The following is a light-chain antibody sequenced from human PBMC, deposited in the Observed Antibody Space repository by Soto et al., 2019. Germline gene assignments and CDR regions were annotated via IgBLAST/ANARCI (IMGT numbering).Light chain of an antibody. J-gene: IGLJ3*02. Sequence: QSVLTQPPSVSAAPGQRVTISCSGSISNVGSNFIFWYQQFPGTAPKLLIYDNDKRSSGTPDRFSGSKSGTSATLGITGLQTGDEADYYCGTWDSSLSAGVFGGGTKLTVL. CDR3: GTWDSSLSAGV. V-gene: IGLV1-51*01. CDR2: DND. CDR1: ISNVGSNF.